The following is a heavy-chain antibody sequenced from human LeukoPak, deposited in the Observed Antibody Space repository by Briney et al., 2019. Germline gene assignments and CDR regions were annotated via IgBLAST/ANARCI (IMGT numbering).Heavy chain of an antibody. CDR2: INWNGDST. CDR1: GLTFDDHG. Sequence: GGSLRLSCAASGLTFDDHGISWARQPPGEGLQWVSAINWNGDSTSYADSVKGRFTISRDNAKNSLYLQMNSLRAEDTALYYCAREKVTTDNYYYMDVWGKGTTVTVSS. V-gene: IGHV3-20*04. J-gene: IGHJ6*03. CDR3: AREKVTTDNYYYMDV. D-gene: IGHD4-11*01.